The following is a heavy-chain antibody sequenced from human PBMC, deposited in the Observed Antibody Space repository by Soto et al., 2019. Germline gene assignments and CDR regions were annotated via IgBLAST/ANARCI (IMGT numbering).Heavy chain of an antibody. Sequence: PGGSLRLSCAASGFTFSSYAMSWVRQAPGKGLEWVSAISGSGGSTYYADSVKGLFTISRDNSKNTLYLQMYSLRAEDTAVYYCAKDLIMVTFGGVIDNYGMDVWGQGTTVTVSS. V-gene: IGHV3-23*01. CDR1: GFTFSSYA. D-gene: IGHD3-16*01. CDR3: AKDLIMVTFGGVIDNYGMDV. CDR2: ISGSGGST. J-gene: IGHJ6*02.